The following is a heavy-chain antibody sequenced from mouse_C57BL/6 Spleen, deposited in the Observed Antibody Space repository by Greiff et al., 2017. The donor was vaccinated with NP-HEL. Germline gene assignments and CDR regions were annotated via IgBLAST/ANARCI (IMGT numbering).Heavy chain of an antibody. CDR2: ISSGSSTI. Sequence: EVQRVESGGGLVKPGGSLKLSCAASGFTFSDYGMHWVRQAPEKGLEWVAYISSGSSTIYYADTVKGRFTISRDNAKNTLFLQMTSLRSEATAMYYCARPGYYGSSLWYFDVWGTGTTVTVSS. CDR3: ARPGYYGSSLWYFDV. V-gene: IGHV5-17*01. D-gene: IGHD1-1*01. J-gene: IGHJ1*03. CDR1: GFTFSDYG.